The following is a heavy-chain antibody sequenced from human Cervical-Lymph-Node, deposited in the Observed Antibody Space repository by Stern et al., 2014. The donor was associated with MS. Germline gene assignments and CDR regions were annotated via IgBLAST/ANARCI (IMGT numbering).Heavy chain of an antibody. CDR1: GYSFTSYW. D-gene: IGHD2-8*02. J-gene: IGHJ5*02. V-gene: IGHV5-51*03. Sequence: EVQLVESGAAVKKPGQSLKLSCKASGYSFTSYWMAWVRQIPGKGLEWMGLIYPGNSDTKYSPSLQGRVIISADKSPNTPYLQLNSLKATDTGVYFCTGGFVCTGGRCPGTNWFDPWGQGTPVIVSS. CDR3: TGGFVCTGGRCPGTNWFDP. CDR2: IYPGNSDT.